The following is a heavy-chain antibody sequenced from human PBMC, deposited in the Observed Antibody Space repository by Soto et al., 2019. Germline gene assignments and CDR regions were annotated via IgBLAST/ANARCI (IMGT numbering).Heavy chain of an antibody. D-gene: IGHD3-16*01. V-gene: IGHV4-34*02. CDR1: GGSFSDYY. J-gene: IGHJ4*02. Sequence: QVQLKQLGAGLLKPSETLSLTCSVYGGSFSDYYLSWIRQTPEKGLELIGEVIHSGSTTYNPSLKNRVTIAIHTSKNQFSLTLNSVTAADTAMYFYAKEEHASRHHDYWGQGNLVTVSS. CDR2: VIHSGST. CDR3: AKEEHASRHHDY.